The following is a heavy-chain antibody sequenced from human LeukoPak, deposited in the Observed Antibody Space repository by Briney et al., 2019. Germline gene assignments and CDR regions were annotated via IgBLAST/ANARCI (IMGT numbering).Heavy chain of an antibody. D-gene: IGHD3-9*01. V-gene: IGHV3-23*01. J-gene: IGHJ5*02. CDR2: IRGSGGST. CDR3: AKDATASPYFHWFDT. CDR1: GFTLSSYA. Sequence: GGSLRLSCAASGFTLSSYAMSWVRQAPGKGLECVSAIRGSGGSTYYADSVKGRFTISRDKSKYTLYLQMNSLRAQDTAVYSCAKDATASPYFHWFDTWGQGTQVIVSS.